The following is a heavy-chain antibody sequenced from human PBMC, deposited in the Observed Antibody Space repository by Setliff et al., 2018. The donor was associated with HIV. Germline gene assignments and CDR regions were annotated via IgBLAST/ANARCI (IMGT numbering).Heavy chain of an antibody. CDR1: GDSISSISYY. CDR2: ISYSGST. D-gene: IGHD6-25*01. J-gene: IGHJ4*02. CDR3: ARDVYRRGPYDY. Sequence: PSETLSLTCTVSGDSISSISYYWAWIRQTPGKGLEWIGSISYSGSTNYNPSLKSRVTISVDTSKNQFSLKLSSVTAADTAVYYCARDVYRRGPYDYWGQGTLVTVSS. V-gene: IGHV4-39*07.